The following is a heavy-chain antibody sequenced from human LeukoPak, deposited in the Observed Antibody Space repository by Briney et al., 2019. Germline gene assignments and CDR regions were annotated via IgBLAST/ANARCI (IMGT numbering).Heavy chain of an antibody. D-gene: IGHD4-17*01. CDR3: VRDIIYGADFSDV. CDR1: GFSFSTYA. V-gene: IGHV3-30*04. Sequence: GMSLRLSCAASGFSFSTYAMHWVRQAPGKGLEWVAFISYDGSDIYYADSVKGRFTVSRDNSKNTLFLQVHNLRPDDTAVFYCVRDIIYGADFSDVWGKGTTVTVSS. J-gene: IGHJ6*04. CDR2: ISYDGSDI.